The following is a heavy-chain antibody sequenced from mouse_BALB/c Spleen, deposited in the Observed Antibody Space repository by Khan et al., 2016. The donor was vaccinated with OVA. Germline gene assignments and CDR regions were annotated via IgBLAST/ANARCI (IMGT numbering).Heavy chain of an antibody. CDR2: IAPGSGST. V-gene: IGHV1S41*01. Sequence: DLVKPGASVKLSCKATGYTFISYWINWIKQRPGQGLECIGRIAPGSGSTYYNEMFKGKATLTVDTSSSTADIQLSSLSSADSAVYFCSRSNYYGSSLYAMDYWGQGTSVTVSS. D-gene: IGHD1-1*01. CDR3: SRSNYYGSSLYAMDY. J-gene: IGHJ4*01. CDR1: GYTFISYW.